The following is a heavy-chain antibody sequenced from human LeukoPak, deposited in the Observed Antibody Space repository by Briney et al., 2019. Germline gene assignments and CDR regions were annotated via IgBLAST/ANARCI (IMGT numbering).Heavy chain of an antibody. V-gene: IGHV3-64D*08. Sequence: PGGSLRLSCAASGFTFSTYDMSWVRQAPGKGLEYISAISSNGGSTYYADSVKGRFTISRDNSKNTLYLQMSSLRSEDTAVYYCVKNGVYTSGWYGGYFDYWGQGTLVTVSS. D-gene: IGHD6-19*01. CDR1: GFTFSTYD. CDR3: VKNGVYTSGWYGGYFDY. J-gene: IGHJ4*02. CDR2: ISSNGGST.